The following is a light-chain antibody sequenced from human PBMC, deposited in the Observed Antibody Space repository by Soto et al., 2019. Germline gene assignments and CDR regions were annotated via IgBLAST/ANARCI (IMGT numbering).Light chain of an antibody. CDR2: EAS. J-gene: IGKJ5*01. V-gene: IGKV1-9*01. Sequence: DPQFTHSPSLLSASIGDRVTITCRASHDISTFLAWYQQKPGKAPKLLIYEASTLQSGVPSRFSGSGSGTEGTLTISSLMAEDGAAYYGQQLYTLTVTFGQGTRLEIK. CDR1: HDISTF. CDR3: QQLYTLTVT.